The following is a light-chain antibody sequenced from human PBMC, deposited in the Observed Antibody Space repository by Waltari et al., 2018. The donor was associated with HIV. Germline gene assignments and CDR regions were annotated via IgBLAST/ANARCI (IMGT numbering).Light chain of an antibody. Sequence: QLVLTQSPSASASLGASVKLTCTLRSGHTSYAIAWHQQQPEKGPRYFMKLNSDGSHSKGDGIPDRISGSSSGAERYLTISSLQSEDEADYYCQTWGTGIRVFGGGTKLTVL. CDR2: LNSDGSH. V-gene: IGLV4-69*01. J-gene: IGLJ3*02. CDR1: SGHTSYA. CDR3: QTWGTGIRV.